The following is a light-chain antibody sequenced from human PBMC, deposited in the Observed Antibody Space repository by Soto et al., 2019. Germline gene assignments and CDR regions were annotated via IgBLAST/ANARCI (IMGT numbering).Light chain of an antibody. CDR2: DAS. CDR1: QSVSSN. CDR3: HQYADSPQT. J-gene: IGKJ1*01. V-gene: IGKV3-20*01. Sequence: EIVLTQSPGTLSLSPGERATLSCRASQSVSSNLAWYQQKPGQAPRLLIYDASDRATGIPDRFSGSGSGTDFTLTITTLEPEDFAVYYCHQYADSPQTFGQGTKVDIK.